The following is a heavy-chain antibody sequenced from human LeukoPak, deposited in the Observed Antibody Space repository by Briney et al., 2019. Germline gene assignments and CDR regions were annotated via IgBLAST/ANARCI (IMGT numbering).Heavy chain of an antibody. Sequence: GASVKVSCRASGYTFTGYYMNWMRQAPGQGLEWMGWINPNNGATNYAQKFQGRVTMTRDTSMSTAYMELSSLRSGDTAVYYCSRVDSRSPDKMRFDPWGQGTLVTVSS. J-gene: IGHJ5*02. D-gene: IGHD2-2*03. CDR2: INPNNGAT. CDR1: GYTFTGYY. V-gene: IGHV1-2*02. CDR3: SRVDSRSPDKMRFDP.